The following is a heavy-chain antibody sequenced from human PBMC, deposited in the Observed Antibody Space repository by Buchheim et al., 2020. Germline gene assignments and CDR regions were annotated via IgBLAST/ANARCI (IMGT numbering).Heavy chain of an antibody. J-gene: IGHJ6*02. CDR1: GGSISSYY. Sequence: QVQLQESGPGLVKPSETLSLTCTVSGGSISSYYWSWIRQPPGKGLEWIGYIYYSGSTNYNPSLKIRVTISVDTSKNQFSLTLSSVTAADTAVYYCARGERKEWLGYYYGMDVWGQGTT. V-gene: IGHV4-59*01. D-gene: IGHD3-3*01. CDR2: IYYSGST. CDR3: ARGERKEWLGYYYGMDV.